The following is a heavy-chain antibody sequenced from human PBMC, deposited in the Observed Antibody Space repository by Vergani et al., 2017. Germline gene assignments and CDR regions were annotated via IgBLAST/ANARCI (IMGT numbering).Heavy chain of an antibody. D-gene: IGHD3-16*02. V-gene: IGHV3-23*01. CDR3: AKDLTAVTVNDY. Sequence: EVQLLESGGGLVQPGGSLRLSCAASGFTFSSYAMSWVRQAPGKGLEWVSAISGSGGSTYYADSVKGRFTISRDNSKNTLYLQMNSLRAEDTAIYYCAKDLTAVTVNDYWGQGTLVTVSS. J-gene: IGHJ4*02. CDR1: GFTFSSYA. CDR2: ISGSGGST.